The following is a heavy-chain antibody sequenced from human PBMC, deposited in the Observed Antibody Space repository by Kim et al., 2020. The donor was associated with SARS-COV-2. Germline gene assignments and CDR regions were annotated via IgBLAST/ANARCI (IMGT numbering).Heavy chain of an antibody. CDR2: ISYDGSNK. CDR3: AKEDGSGSYYRPREPYWYFDL. CDR1: GFTFSSYG. D-gene: IGHD3-10*01. Sequence: GGSLRLSCAASGFTFSSYGMHWVRQAPGKGLEWVAVISYDGSNKYYADSVKGRFTISRDNSKNTLYLQMNSLRAEDTAVYYCAKEDGSGSYYRPREPYWYFDLWGRGTLVTVSS. V-gene: IGHV3-30*18. J-gene: IGHJ2*01.